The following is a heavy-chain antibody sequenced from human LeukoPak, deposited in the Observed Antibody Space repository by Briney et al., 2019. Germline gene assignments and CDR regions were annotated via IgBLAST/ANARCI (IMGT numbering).Heavy chain of an antibody. CDR3: AREATFYYDADGSGVPSWFDP. Sequence: ASVKVSCKASGYTFIAWHLHWVRRAPGQGFEWMGRINTERGDTNYAQNLQGRVAMTSDAYITTAYMELSGLTPDDTAVYYCAREATFYYDADGSGVPSWFDPWGQGTLVTVSS. CDR2: INTERGDT. V-gene: IGHV1-2*06. CDR1: GYTFIAWH. D-gene: IGHD3-22*01. J-gene: IGHJ5*02.